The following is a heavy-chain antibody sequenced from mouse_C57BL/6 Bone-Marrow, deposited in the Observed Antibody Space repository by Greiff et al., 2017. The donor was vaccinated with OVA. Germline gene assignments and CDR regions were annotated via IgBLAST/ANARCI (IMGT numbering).Heavy chain of an antibody. Sequence: QVQLQQSGAELARPGASVKLSCKASGYTFTSYGISWVKQSTGQGLEWIGEIYPRSGNTYYTEKLKGKATLTADKSSSTAYMELRSLTSDDSAVYFCAELSRSYWGQGTLVTVSA. CDR1: GYTFTSYG. D-gene: IGHD1-1*02. V-gene: IGHV1-81*01. J-gene: IGHJ3*01. CDR2: IYPRSGNT. CDR3: AELSRSY.